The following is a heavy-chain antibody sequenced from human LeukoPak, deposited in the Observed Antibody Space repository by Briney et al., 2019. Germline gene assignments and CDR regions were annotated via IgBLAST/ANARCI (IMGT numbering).Heavy chain of an antibody. Sequence: GGSPRLSCAASGFIFSSYAMSWVRLAPGKGLEWVSAISGSGGSTYSADSVKGRFTVSRDNSKNTLYLQMNSLRAEDTAVYYCARAPRYCSGGSCYGAHFDNWGQGTLVTVSS. CDR1: GFIFSSYA. J-gene: IGHJ4*02. V-gene: IGHV3-23*01. D-gene: IGHD2-15*01. CDR2: ISGSGGST. CDR3: ARAPRYCSGGSCYGAHFDN.